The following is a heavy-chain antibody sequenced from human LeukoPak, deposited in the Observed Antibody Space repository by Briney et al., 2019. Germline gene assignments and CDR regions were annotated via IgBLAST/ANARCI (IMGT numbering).Heavy chain of an antibody. CDR2: IRSKAYGGTT. CDR3: TRPYSSSWLAFDY. CDR1: GFTFGDYA. D-gene: IGHD6-13*01. J-gene: IGHJ4*02. Sequence: PGRSLRLSCTASGFTFGDYAMSWFRQAPGKGLEWVGFIRSKAYGGTTEYAASVKGRFTISRDDSKSIAYLQMNSLKTEDTAVYYCTRPYSSSWLAFDYWGQETLVTVSS. V-gene: IGHV3-49*03.